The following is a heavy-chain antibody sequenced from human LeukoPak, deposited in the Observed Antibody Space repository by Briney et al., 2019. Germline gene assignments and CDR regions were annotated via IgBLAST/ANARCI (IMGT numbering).Heavy chain of an antibody. V-gene: IGHV3-21*01. CDR1: GFTFSNYW. J-gene: IGHJ4*02. Sequence: GGSLRLSCAASGFTFSNYWMHWVRQAPGKGLEWVSSISSSSSYIYYADSVKGRFTISRDNAKNSLYLQMNSLRAEDTAVYYCTREAGGIVATSCSDYWGQGTLVTVSS. D-gene: IGHD5-12*01. CDR3: TREAGGIVATSCSDY. CDR2: ISSSSSYI.